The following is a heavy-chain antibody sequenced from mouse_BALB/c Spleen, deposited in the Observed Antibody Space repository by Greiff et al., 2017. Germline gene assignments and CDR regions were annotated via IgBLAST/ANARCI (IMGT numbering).Heavy chain of an antibody. Sequence: QVQLKESGPGLVAPSQSLSITCTVSGFSLTSYGVHWVRQPPGKGLEWLGVIWAGGSTNYNSALMSRLSISKDNSKSQVFLKMNSLQTDDTAMYYCANYGYDGAMDYWGQGTSVTVSS. V-gene: IGHV2-9*02. CDR3: ANYGYDGAMDY. CDR2: IWAGGST. CDR1: GFSLTSYG. D-gene: IGHD2-2*01. J-gene: IGHJ4*01.